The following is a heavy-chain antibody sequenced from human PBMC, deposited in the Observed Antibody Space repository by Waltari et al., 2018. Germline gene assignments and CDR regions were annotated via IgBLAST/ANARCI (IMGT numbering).Heavy chain of an antibody. J-gene: IGHJ4*02. Sequence: QMQLRESGPGLVKPSETLSLPCTVSVGSIAMSSHHLGWYLQPPGKGLEWIGEINHSGSTNYNPSLKSRVTMSVDTSKNHFSLKLSSVTAADTAVYYCARALGFGKVDYWGQGTLVTVSS. CDR2: INHSGST. D-gene: IGHD3-16*01. CDR3: ARALGFGKVDY. CDR1: VGSIAMSSHH. V-gene: IGHV4-39*02.